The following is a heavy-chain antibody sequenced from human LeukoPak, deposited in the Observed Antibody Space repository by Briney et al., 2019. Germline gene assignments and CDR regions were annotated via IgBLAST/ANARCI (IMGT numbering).Heavy chain of an antibody. CDR1: GYTFTSDW. CDR2: IYPGDSDT. Sequence: GESLKISCEGSGYTFTSDWIAWVRQMPGKGLEYMGIIYPGDSDTRYSPSFEGHVTFSAVESTSTAYLQWSSLKASDTAMYYCARSPPYCSGGSCYPKAFDPWGQGTLVTVSS. CDR3: ARSPPYCSGGSCYPKAFDP. D-gene: IGHD2-15*01. J-gene: IGHJ5*02. V-gene: IGHV5-51*01.